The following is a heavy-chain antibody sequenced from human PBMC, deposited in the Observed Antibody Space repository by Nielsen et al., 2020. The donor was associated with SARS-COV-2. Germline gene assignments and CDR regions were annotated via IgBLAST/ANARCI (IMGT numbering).Heavy chain of an antibody. Sequence: SETLSLTCAVYGGSFSGYYWSWIRQPPGKGLEWIGEINHSGSTNYNPSLKGRVTISVDTSKNQFSLKLSSVTAADTAVYYCARVRYSGAFDIWGQGTMVTVSS. CDR1: GGSFSGYY. CDR2: INHSGST. J-gene: IGHJ3*02. CDR3: ARVRYSGAFDI. V-gene: IGHV4-34*01. D-gene: IGHD6-13*01.